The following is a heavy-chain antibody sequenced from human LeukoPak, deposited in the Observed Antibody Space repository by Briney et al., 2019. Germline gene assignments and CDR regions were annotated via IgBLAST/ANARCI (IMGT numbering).Heavy chain of an antibody. D-gene: IGHD2-2*01. CDR1: GGSISSYY. J-gene: IGHJ3*02. V-gene: IGHV4-59*01. CDR2: IYYSGSTST. Sequence: TSETLSLTCTVSGGSISSYYWSWIRQPPGKGLEWIGYIYYSGSTSTNYNPSLKSRVTISVDTSKNQFSLKLSSVTAADTAVYYCARARYANAWYAFDIWGHGTMVTVSS. CDR3: ARARYANAWYAFDI.